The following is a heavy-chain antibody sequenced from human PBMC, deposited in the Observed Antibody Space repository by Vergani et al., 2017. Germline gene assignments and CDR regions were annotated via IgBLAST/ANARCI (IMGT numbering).Heavy chain of an antibody. CDR1: GFTFSSYG. CDR3: AKDFAATARGYCSGGSCPVGY. D-gene: IGHD2-15*01. CDR2: IRYDGSNK. J-gene: IGHJ4*02. Sequence: QVQLVESGGGLVQPGGSLRLSCAASGFTFSSYGMHWVRQAPGKGLEWVAFIRYDGSNKYYADSVKGRFTISRDNSKNTLYLQMNSLRAEDTAVYYCAKDFAATARGYCSGGSCPVGYWGQGTLVTVSS. V-gene: IGHV3-30*02.